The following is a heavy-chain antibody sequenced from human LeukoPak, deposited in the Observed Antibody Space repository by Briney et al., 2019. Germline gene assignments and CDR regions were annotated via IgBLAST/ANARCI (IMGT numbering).Heavy chain of an antibody. Sequence: GGSLRLSCAASGFTFSSYAMSWVRQAPGKGLEWVSAISGSGGSTYYADSVKGRFTISRDNSKNTLYLQMNSLRAEDTAVYYCAKLRGVSGVSGGNDYWGQGTLITVSS. CDR3: AKLRGVSGVSGGNDY. J-gene: IGHJ4*02. CDR1: GFTFSSYA. D-gene: IGHD3-10*01. CDR2: ISGSGGST. V-gene: IGHV3-23*01.